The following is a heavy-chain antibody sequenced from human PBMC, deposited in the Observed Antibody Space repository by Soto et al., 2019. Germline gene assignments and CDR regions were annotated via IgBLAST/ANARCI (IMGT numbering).Heavy chain of an antibody. CDR2: IKSESDGGTT. CDR1: GFSLSNVW. V-gene: IGHV3-15*07. Sequence: EVQLVESGGGLVKPGESLRLSCAASGFSLSNVWMNWVRQAPGKGLEWVGRIKSESDGGTTEYGAPVRGRFTISRDDSSNTMYLQMNSLRTDDTAVYYCTTFTVVNANDNWGQGALVTVSS. D-gene: IGHD2-21*01. J-gene: IGHJ4*01. CDR3: TTFTVVNANDN.